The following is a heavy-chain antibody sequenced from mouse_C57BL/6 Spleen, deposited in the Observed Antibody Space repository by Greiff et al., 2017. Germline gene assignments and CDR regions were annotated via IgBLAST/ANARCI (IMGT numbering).Heavy chain of an antibody. V-gene: IGHV14-4*01. CDR3: TTFDYGSRAWFAY. CDR1: GFNIKDDY. D-gene: IGHD1-1*01. Sequence: VQLQQSGAELVRPGASVKLSCTASGFNIKDDYMHWVKQRPEQGLEWIGWIDPENGDTEYASKFQGKATITADTSSNTAYLQLSSLTSEDTAVYYCTTFDYGSRAWFAYWGQGTLVTVSA. J-gene: IGHJ3*01. CDR2: IDPENGDT.